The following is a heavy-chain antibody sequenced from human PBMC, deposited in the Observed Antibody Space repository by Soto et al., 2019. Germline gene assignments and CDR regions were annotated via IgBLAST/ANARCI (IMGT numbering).Heavy chain of an antibody. Sequence: PGGSLRLSCAASGFNFSDHYMNWIRQAPGEGLEWVSYISGSSRYTNFADSVKGRFTISRDNAKNSLSLQMNSLRAEDTAVYYCARHTSGWHYYDYWGQGTPVTVPQ. CDR1: GFNFSDHY. CDR3: ARHTSGWHYYDY. D-gene: IGHD6-19*01. V-gene: IGHV3-11*06. CDR2: ISGSSRYT. J-gene: IGHJ4*02.